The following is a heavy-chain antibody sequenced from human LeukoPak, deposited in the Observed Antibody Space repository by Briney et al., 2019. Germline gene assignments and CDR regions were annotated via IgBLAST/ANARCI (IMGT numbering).Heavy chain of an antibody. V-gene: IGHV3-72*01. CDR1: GFTFSDHY. CDR2: TRNKANSYTT. J-gene: IGHJ4*02. D-gene: IGHD6-13*01. CDR3: ATVGKRYSSSQPL. Sequence: GGSLRLSCAASGFTFSDHYMDWVRQAPGKGLEWVGRTRNKANSYTTEYAASVKGRFTISRDDSKNSLYLQMNSLKTEDTAVYYCATVGKRYSSSQPLWGQGTLVTVSS.